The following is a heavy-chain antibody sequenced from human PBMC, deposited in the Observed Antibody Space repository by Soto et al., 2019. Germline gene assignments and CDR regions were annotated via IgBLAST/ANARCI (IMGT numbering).Heavy chain of an antibody. V-gene: IGHV3-64D*06. CDR1: GFTFSNYA. J-gene: IGHJ4*02. D-gene: IGHD3-22*01. CDR2: ISSNGGNT. CDR3: VKAVFSGYYYVPFDY. Sequence: LRLSCSASGFTFSNYAMHWVRQAPGKGLEYVSAISSNGGNTYYADSMKGRFTISRDNSKNTLYLQMSSLGTEDTAVYYCVKAVFSGYYYVPFDYWGQGTLVTVSS.